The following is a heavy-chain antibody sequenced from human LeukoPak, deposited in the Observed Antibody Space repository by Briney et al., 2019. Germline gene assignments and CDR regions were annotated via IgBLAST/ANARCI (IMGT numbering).Heavy chain of an antibody. CDR1: GFTFSSYA. CDR2: ISWNSGSI. Sequence: PGGSLRLSCAASGFTFSSYAMSWVRQAPGKGLEWVSGISWNSGSIGYADSVKGRFTISRDNAKNSLYLQMNSLRAEDTALYYCAKGPERPYYFDYWGQGTLVTVSS. J-gene: IGHJ4*02. CDR3: AKGPERPYYFDY. V-gene: IGHV3-9*01.